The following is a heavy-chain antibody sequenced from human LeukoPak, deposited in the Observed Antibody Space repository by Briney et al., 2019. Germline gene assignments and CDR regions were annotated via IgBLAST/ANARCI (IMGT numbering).Heavy chain of an antibody. CDR3: ARDSAIVGPYYYMDV. Sequence: ASVKVSCKASGYTFTGYYMHWVRQAPGQGLEWMGWINPNSGGTNYAQKFQGRVTMTRDTSISTAYMELSRLRSDDTAVYYCARDSAIVGPYYYMDVWGKGTTVTVSS. CDR2: INPNSGGT. J-gene: IGHJ6*03. V-gene: IGHV1-2*02. CDR1: GYTFTGYY. D-gene: IGHD3-22*01.